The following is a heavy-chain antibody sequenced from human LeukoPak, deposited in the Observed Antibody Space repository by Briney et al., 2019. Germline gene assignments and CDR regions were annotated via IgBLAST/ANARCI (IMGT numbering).Heavy chain of an antibody. CDR3: ARDLGTMVRGLAHRYFDL. D-gene: IGHD3-10*01. Sequence: ASVKVSCKASGDTSSSYAISWVRQAPGQGLEWMGGIIPNFGTTNYAQKFQDRVTITADKSTSTAYMELSSLRSEDTAVYYCARDLGTMVRGLAHRYFDLWGRGTLVTVSS. CDR2: IIPNFGTT. CDR1: GDTSSSYA. J-gene: IGHJ2*01. V-gene: IGHV1-69*06.